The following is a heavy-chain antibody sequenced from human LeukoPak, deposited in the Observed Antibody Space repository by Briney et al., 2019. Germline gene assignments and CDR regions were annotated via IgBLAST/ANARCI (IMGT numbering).Heavy chain of an antibody. CDR1: GGSIKNNY. J-gene: IGHJ2*01. Sequence: SETLSLTCTVSGGSIKNNYWSWIRQTPGKALEWIGYVYSNGNTNYNPSLKSRVTMSIETSKNQFSLKVPSVTAADTAVYYCAGGTFDGPLYGTYWYFHVWGRGTLVTVSS. D-gene: IGHD1-14*01. CDR3: AGGTFDGPLYGTYWYFHV. CDR2: VYSNGNT. V-gene: IGHV4-59*01.